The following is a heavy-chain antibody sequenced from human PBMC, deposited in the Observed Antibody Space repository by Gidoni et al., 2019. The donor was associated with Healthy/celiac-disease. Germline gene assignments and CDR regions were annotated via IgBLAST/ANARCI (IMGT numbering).Heavy chain of an antibody. J-gene: IGHJ3*02. CDR2: ISWNSGSI. CDR3: AKDQGATILIAAAAFDI. D-gene: IGHD6-13*01. Sequence: EVQLVESGGGLVQPGRSLRLSCAASGFTFDAYAMHWVRQAPGKGLEWVSGISWNSGSIGYADSVKGRFTISRDNAKNPLYLQMNSLRAEDTALYYCAKDQGATILIAAAAFDIWGQGTMVTVSS. CDR1: GFTFDAYA. V-gene: IGHV3-9*01.